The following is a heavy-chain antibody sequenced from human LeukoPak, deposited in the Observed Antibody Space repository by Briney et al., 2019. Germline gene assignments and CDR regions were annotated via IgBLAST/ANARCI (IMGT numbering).Heavy chain of an antibody. CDR2: ISGSGGST. Sequence: PGVSLRLFCAASGFTIRSYAMSWVRQARGKGLEWVSAISGSGGSTYYADSVKGRFTISRDNSKNTLYLQMNSLRVEDTAVYYCAKGGYCSSTSCYTSWFDPWGQGTLVTVSS. J-gene: IGHJ5*02. CDR3: AKGGYCSSTSCYTSWFDP. CDR1: GFTIRSYA. V-gene: IGHV3-23*01. D-gene: IGHD2-2*02.